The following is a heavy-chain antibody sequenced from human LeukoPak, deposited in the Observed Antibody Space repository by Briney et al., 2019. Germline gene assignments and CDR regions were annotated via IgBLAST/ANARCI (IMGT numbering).Heavy chain of an antibody. D-gene: IGHD6-13*01. Sequence: PGGSLRLSCAASGFIFSSFGMHWVRQAPGKGLEWVAVMWHDGSYKYYVDSVKGRFTISRDNAKNTLYLQMNNLRVEDTAVYYCARDTYSSSWYRFDYWGQGTLVTVSS. J-gene: IGHJ4*02. V-gene: IGHV3-33*01. CDR1: GFIFSSFG. CDR3: ARDTYSSSWYRFDY. CDR2: MWHDGSYK.